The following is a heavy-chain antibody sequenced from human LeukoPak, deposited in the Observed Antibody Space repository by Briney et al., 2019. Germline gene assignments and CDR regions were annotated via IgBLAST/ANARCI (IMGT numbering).Heavy chain of an antibody. Sequence: GGSLRLSCAASGFTFSSYGMHWARQAPGKGLEWVAVISYDGSNKYYADSVKGRFTISRDNSKNTLYLQMNSLRAEDTAVYYCAKTYGSGSYWHAFDIWGQGTMVTVSS. J-gene: IGHJ3*02. D-gene: IGHD3-10*01. V-gene: IGHV3-30*18. CDR2: ISYDGSNK. CDR1: GFTFSSYG. CDR3: AKTYGSGSYWHAFDI.